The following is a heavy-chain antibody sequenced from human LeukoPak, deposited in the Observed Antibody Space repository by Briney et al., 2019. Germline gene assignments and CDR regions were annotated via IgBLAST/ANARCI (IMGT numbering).Heavy chain of an antibody. J-gene: IGHJ1*01. D-gene: IGHD3-10*01. Sequence: PGGSVRLSCAASGFTFSSYAMSWVRQAPGKGLEWLSSISRGSAYTYYPDSVKGRFTITRDKSNNTPYLQMNSLRVDDTAVYYCGKYFASGSYYKLLNWGQGTLVTVSS. V-gene: IGHV3-23*01. CDR2: ISRGSAYT. CDR3: GKYFASGSYYKLLN. CDR1: GFTFSSYA.